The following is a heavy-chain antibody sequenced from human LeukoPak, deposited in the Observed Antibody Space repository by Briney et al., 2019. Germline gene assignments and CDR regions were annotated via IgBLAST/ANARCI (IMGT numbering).Heavy chain of an antibody. J-gene: IGHJ3*02. D-gene: IGHD4-17*01. CDR3: ARGDYGDLGTNAFDI. CDR1: GYTFTSYY. Sequence: ASVNVSCKASGYTFTSYYMHWVRQAPGQGLEWMGIINPSGGSTSYAQKFQGRVTMTRDTSTSTVYMELSSLRSEDTAVYYCARGDYGDLGTNAFDIWGQGTMVTVSS. CDR2: INPSGGST. V-gene: IGHV1-46*01.